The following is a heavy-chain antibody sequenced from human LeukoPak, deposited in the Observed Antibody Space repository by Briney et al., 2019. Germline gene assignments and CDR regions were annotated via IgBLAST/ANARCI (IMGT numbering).Heavy chain of an antibody. J-gene: IGHJ3*02. V-gene: IGHV5-51*01. D-gene: IGHD2-15*01. CDR2: IYPGDSDT. CDR3: ARPPVVAATRNSDDAFDI. Sequence: GESLKISCKGSGYSFTSYWIGWVRQMPGKGLEWMGIIYPGDSDTRYSPSFQGQVTISADKSISTAYLQWSSLKASDTAMYYCARPPVVAATRNSDDAFDIWGQGTMVTVSS. CDR1: GYSFTSYW.